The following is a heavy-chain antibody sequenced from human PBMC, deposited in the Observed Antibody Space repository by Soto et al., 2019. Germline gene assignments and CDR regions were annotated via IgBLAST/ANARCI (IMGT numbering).Heavy chain of an antibody. Sequence: PGESLKISCNGSGYSFTSYWIGWVRQMPRKGLEWMGIIYPGDSDTRYSPSFQGQVTISADKSISTAYLQWSSLKAPDTAMYYCARRAPYGSGSSLDIFDIWGQGTMVTVSS. V-gene: IGHV5-51*01. CDR2: IYPGDSDT. CDR3: ARRAPYGSGSSLDIFDI. D-gene: IGHD3-10*01. CDR1: GYSFTSYW. J-gene: IGHJ3*02.